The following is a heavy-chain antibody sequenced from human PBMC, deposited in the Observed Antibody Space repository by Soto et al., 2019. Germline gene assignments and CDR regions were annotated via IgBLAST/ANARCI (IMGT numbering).Heavy chain of an antibody. CDR1: GVSISSYY. J-gene: IGHJ5*02. V-gene: IGHV4-59*01. D-gene: IGHD6-13*01. CDR3: ARGGEQQLFWFDP. Sequence: SETLSLTCTVSGVSISSYYWSWIRQPPGKGLEWIGYIYYSGSTNYNPSLKSRVTISVDTSKNQFSLKLSSVTAADTAVYYCARGGEQQLFWFDPWGQGTLVTVSS. CDR2: IYYSGST.